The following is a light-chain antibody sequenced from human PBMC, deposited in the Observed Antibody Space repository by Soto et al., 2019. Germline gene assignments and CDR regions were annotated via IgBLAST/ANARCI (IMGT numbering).Light chain of an antibody. CDR1: QSLSSSY. Sequence: EIVVTQSSATLSLAPGARATLSCGASQSLSSSYLAWYQQKPGRAPRLLIYDASSRATGIPDRFSGSGSGTDFTLTISRLEPEDFAVYYCQQYGSSPLTFGGGTKVDIK. V-gene: IGKV3D-20*01. CDR2: DAS. CDR3: QQYGSSPLT. J-gene: IGKJ4*01.